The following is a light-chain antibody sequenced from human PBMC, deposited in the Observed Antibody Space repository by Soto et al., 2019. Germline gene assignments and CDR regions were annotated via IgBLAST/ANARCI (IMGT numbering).Light chain of an antibody. J-gene: IGLJ2*01. CDR3: SSFATTDTPMV. CDR1: SSDVGGYNH. V-gene: IGLV2-14*03. CDR2: DVS. Sequence: QSALTQPASVSGSPGQSITISCTGTSSDVGGYNHVSWYQQHPGEAPKLMIYDVSSRPSGVSNRFSGSKAADTASLTISGLQAEDEADYSCSSFATTDTPMVFGGGTKLTVL.